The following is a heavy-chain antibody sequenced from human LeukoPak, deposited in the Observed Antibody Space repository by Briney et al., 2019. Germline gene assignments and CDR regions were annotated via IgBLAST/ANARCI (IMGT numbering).Heavy chain of an antibody. CDR1: RGSISSSGYY. D-gene: IGHD3-3*01. V-gene: IGHV4-39*01. Sequence: PSETLSPTFTVSRGSISSSGYYWGWIRQPPGKGLEWIGSIYYSGSTYYNPSLKSRITISVDTSKNQFSLKLSSVTAADTAVYYCAKGNDFWSAGGVWGKGTTVTVSS. J-gene: IGHJ6*04. CDR2: IYYSGST. CDR3: AKGNDFWSAGGV.